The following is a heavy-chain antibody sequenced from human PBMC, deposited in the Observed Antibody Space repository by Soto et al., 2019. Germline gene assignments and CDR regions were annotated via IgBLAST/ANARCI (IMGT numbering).Heavy chain of an antibody. CDR3: ARSFAYYYDSSGYYPFDY. J-gene: IGHJ4*02. CDR1: GDGVSSNTAA. CDR2: TYYRSKWYN. V-gene: IGHV6-1*01. Sequence: SQTLSLTCAISGDGVSSNTAAWNWIRQSPSRGLEWLGRTYYRSKWYNDYTVSVKSRITINPDTSKNQFSLQLNSVTPEDTAVYYCARSFAYYYDSSGYYPFDYWGQGTLVTVSS. D-gene: IGHD3-22*01.